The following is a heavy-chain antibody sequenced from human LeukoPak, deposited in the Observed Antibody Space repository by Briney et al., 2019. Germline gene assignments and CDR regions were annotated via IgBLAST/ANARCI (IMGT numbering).Heavy chain of an antibody. V-gene: IGHV3-23*01. CDR2: ISGSGGST. D-gene: IGHD6-19*01. Sequence: GGSLRLSCAASGFTFSSYAMSWFRQAPGKGLEWVSAISGSGGSTYYADSVKGRFTISRDNSKNTLYLQLNSLRGEDTAVYYCAKDRVAGTGGGDDAFDIWGQGTMVTVSS. CDR3: AKDRVAGTGGGDDAFDI. J-gene: IGHJ3*02. CDR1: GFTFSSYA.